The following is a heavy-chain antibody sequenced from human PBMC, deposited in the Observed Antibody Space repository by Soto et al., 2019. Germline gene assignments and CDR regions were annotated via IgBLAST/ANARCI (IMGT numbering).Heavy chain of an antibody. CDR2: INPIGDST. CDR3: AKGRIAVAGTLVY. Sequence: PGGSLRLSCTPSGFKFGAFTMDWVRQAPGKGLEWVSEINPIGDSTYYATCVKGRFTISRDNSRNTLYLQMNSLRAEDTAVYYCAKGRIAVAGTLVYWGQGTVVTVSS. J-gene: IGHJ4*02. V-gene: IGHV3-23*01. CDR1: GFKFGAFT. D-gene: IGHD6-19*01.